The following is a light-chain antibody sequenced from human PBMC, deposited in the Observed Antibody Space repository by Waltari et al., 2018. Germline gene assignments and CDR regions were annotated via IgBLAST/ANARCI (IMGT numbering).Light chain of an antibody. CDR2: VNSDGSH. CDR1: SGHSRTV. Sequence: QPVLTQSPSVSASLGASVQLTCTLSSGHSRTVLAWPQQQPEKGPQYLMKVNSDGSHSKGDEIPDRFSCSSSGAERYLTISNVQSEDEADYYCQTGGHGTWVFGGGTKLTVL. V-gene: IGLV4-69*01. CDR3: QTGGHGTWV. J-gene: IGLJ3*02.